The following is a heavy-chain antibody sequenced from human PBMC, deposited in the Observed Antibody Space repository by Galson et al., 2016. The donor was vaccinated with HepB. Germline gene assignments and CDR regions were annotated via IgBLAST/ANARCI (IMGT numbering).Heavy chain of an antibody. V-gene: IGHV4-61*01. J-gene: IGHJ4*02. CDR1: GGSISGGRYY. CDR2: IYYSGST. Sequence: SETLSLTCTVSGGSISGGRYYWTWIRQPPGKGLEWIGYIYYSGSTNYNPSLKSRVTMAVDTSKNQFSLRLSSVTAADTAVYYCARAIIAAPGTPFDYWGQGTLVTVSS. D-gene: IGHD6-13*01. CDR3: ARAIIAAPGTPFDY.